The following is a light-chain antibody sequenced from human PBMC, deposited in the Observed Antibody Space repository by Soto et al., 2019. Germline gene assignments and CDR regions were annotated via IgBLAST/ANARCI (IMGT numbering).Light chain of an antibody. CDR3: QQYGSSLWT. Sequence: DIVMTQSPATLSVAPGERVTFSCRASQGVSRKLAWYQHKPGQAPRLLISGASTGATGIPARFSGSGSGTEFTLTISSLQSEDCAIYYCQQYGSSLWTFGQGTKVEIK. CDR2: GAS. V-gene: IGKV3-15*01. CDR1: QGVSRK. J-gene: IGKJ1*01.